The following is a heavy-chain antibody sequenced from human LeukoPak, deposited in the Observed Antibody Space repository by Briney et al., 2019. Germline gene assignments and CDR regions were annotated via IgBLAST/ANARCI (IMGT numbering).Heavy chain of an antibody. CDR3: ARGLDTAMVGWFDP. V-gene: IGHV3-21*01. D-gene: IGHD5-18*01. J-gene: IGHJ5*02. Sequence: PGGSLRLSCAASGFTFSSYSMNWVRQAPGKGLEWVSSISSSSSYIYYADSVKGRFTISRDNAKNSLYLQMNSLRAEDTAVYYCARGLDTAMVGWFDPWGRGTLVTVSS. CDR2: ISSSSSYI. CDR1: GFTFSSYS.